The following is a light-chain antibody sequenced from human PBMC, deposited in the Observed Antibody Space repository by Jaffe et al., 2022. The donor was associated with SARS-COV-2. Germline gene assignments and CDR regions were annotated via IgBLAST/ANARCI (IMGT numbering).Light chain of an antibody. CDR1: SSNIGSNS. V-gene: IGLV1-44*01. J-gene: IGLJ3*02. CDR2: SYN. Sequence: QSVLTQPPSASGTPGQTVTISCSRSSSNIGSNSVHWYQQLPGTAPKLLIYSYNQRPSGVPDRFSGSKSGTSASLAISGLQSADEADYYCAAWDDSLNGPVFGGGTKLTVL. CDR3: AAWDDSLNGPV.